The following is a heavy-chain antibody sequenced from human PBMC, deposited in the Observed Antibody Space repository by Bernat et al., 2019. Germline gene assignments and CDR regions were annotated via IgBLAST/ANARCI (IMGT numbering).Heavy chain of an antibody. CDR2: INGDGTIT. CDR1: GFTFSGDW. J-gene: IGHJ4*02. V-gene: IGHV3-74*01. D-gene: IGHD5/OR15-5a*01. CDR3: VRSVSGAAGFFDH. Sequence: EVKLVESGGGLIQPGGSLRLSCAASGFTFSGDWMHWVRQVPGKGLVWVSRINGDGTITDYADSVKGRFTISRDNAKNTLYLQMNSLRVEDTAVYYCVRSVSGAAGFFDHWGPGSLVTVSS.